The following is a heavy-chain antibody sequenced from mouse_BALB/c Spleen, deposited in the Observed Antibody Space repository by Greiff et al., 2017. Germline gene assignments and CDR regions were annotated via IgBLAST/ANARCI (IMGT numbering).Heavy chain of an antibody. CDR1: GYTFTSYT. J-gene: IGHJ2*01. CDR2: INPSSGYT. Sequence: VKLKQSGAELARPGASVKMSCKASGYTFTSYTMHWVKQRPGQGLEWIGYINPSSGYTNYNQKFKDKATLTADKSSSTAYMQLSSLTSEDSAVYYCARSSYRYDERYYFDYWGQGTTLTVSS. CDR3: ARSSYRYDERYYFDY. D-gene: IGHD2-14*01. V-gene: IGHV1-4*01.